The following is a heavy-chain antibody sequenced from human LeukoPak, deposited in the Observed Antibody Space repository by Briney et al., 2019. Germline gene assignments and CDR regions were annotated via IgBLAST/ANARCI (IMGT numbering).Heavy chain of an antibody. CDR2: ISGSGGST. Sequence: PGGSLRLSCAASGFTFSSYAMSWVRQAPGKGLEWVSAISGSGGSTCYADSVKGRFTISRDNSKNTLYLQMNSLRAEDTAVYYCAKGRPRVTIAAAGTGDAFDIWGQGTMVTVSS. D-gene: IGHD6-13*01. V-gene: IGHV3-23*01. CDR1: GFTFSSYA. J-gene: IGHJ3*02. CDR3: AKGRPRVTIAAAGTGDAFDI.